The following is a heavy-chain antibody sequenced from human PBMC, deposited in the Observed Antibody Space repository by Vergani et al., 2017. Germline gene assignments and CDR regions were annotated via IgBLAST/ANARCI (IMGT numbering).Heavy chain of an antibody. CDR3: ARGGRAMLVSYYYMDV. J-gene: IGHJ6*03. CDR1: GFTFSTYS. V-gene: IGHV3-48*01. Sequence: EVQLVESGGGLVQPGGSLRLSCAASGFTFSTYSMNWVRQAPGKGLEWVSYISSSSSTIYYADSVKGRFTISRDNAKNSLYLQMNSLRAEDTAVYDCARGGRAMLVSYYYMDVWGKGTTVTVSS. CDR2: ISSSSSTI. D-gene: IGHD2-2*01.